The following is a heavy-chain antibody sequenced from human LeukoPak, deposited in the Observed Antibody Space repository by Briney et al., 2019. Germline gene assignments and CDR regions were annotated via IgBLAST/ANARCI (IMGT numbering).Heavy chain of an antibody. CDR2: ISGSGGST. V-gene: IGHV3-23*01. Sequence: PGGSLRLSCAASGFTFRSYGMSWVRQAPGKGLEWVSAISGSGGSTYYADSVKGRFTISRDNSKNTLYLQMNSLRAEDTAVYYCAKDGGRGYSYGYFWFDPWGQGTLVTVSS. D-gene: IGHD5-18*01. J-gene: IGHJ5*02. CDR1: GFTFRSYG. CDR3: AKDGGRGYSYGYFWFDP.